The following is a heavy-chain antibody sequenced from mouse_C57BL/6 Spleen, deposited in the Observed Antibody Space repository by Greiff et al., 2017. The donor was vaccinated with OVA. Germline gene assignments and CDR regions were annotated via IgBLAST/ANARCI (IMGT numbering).Heavy chain of an antibody. CDR3: ARNSDDYDDYAMDY. V-gene: IGHV2-2*01. CDR1: GFSLTSYG. J-gene: IGHJ4*01. CDR2: IWSGGST. Sequence: VQLKQSGPGLVQPSQSLSITCTVSGFSLTSYGVHWVRQSPGTGLEWLGVIWSGGSTDYNAAFISRLSISKDNSKSQVFFKMNSLQADDTAIYYCARNSDDYDDYAMDYWGQGTSVTVSS. D-gene: IGHD2-4*01.